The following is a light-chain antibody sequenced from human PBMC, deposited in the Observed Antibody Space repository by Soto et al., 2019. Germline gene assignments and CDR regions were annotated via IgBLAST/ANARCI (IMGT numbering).Light chain of an antibody. J-gene: IGKJ1*01. V-gene: IGKV3-20*01. CDR2: GAS. Sequence: EIVLTQSPATLSLSLGERATLSCRASQSVSSSYLAWYQQKPGQAPRLLIYGASSRATVIPDRFSGSGSGTDFTLTISILEPEDFAVYYCQQYGSSPSWTFGQGTKVDNK. CDR1: QSVSSSY. CDR3: QQYGSSPSWT.